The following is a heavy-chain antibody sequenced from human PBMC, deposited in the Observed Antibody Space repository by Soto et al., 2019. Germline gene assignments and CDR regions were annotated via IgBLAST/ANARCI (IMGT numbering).Heavy chain of an antibody. Sequence: SGPTLVNPTQTLTLTCTVSGFSLTSSGVGVGWIRQPPGKALEWLALVYWHGSQRYSPSLKSRLTISRDIARNEVLLAVADMDPVDTGTYSCARVNIGYPLFYDFWGRGTLVTVSS. CDR3: ARVNIGYPLFYDF. V-gene: IGHV2-5*01. J-gene: IGHJ4*02. CDR2: VYWHGSQ. D-gene: IGHD5-12*01. CDR1: GFSLTSSGVG.